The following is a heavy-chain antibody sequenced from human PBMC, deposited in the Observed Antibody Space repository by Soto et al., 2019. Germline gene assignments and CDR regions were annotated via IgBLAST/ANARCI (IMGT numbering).Heavy chain of an antibody. Sequence: GGSLRLSCAGSGFTFGRYWMSWVRQAPGKGLEWLANIKQDGSEKYSVDSVRGRFTISRDNGRDSLYLQMDSLRVEDTAVYYCARGQDSNWDHCFDYWGQGALVTVSS. D-gene: IGHD1-26*01. CDR2: IKQDGSEK. CDR3: ARGQDSNWDHCFDY. CDR1: GFTFGRYW. J-gene: IGHJ4*02. V-gene: IGHV3-7*01.